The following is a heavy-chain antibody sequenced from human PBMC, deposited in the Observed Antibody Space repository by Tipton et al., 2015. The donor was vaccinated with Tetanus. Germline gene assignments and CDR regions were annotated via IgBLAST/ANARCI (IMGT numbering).Heavy chain of an antibody. CDR3: ARDRGDYIYYGMDV. CDR1: GYTFTGYY. D-gene: IGHD3-22*01. Sequence: QLVQSGAEVKKPGASVKVSCKASGYTFTGYYIYWVRQAPGQGLEWMGWIDPNSGGTVYAQKFQGRVPMTRDTSISTAYVELRSLRSDDTAVYYCARDRGDYIYYGMDVWGPGTTVTVS. V-gene: IGHV1-2*02. J-gene: IGHJ6*02. CDR2: IDPNSGGT.